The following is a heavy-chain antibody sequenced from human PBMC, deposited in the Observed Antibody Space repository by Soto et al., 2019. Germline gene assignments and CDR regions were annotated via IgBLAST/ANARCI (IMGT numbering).Heavy chain of an antibody. CDR1: GFTFSSYA. CDR3: AKDRGNYDILTGFYNWYFDL. D-gene: IGHD3-9*01. V-gene: IGHV3-23*01. Sequence: EVQLLESGGGLVQPGGSLRLSCAASGFTFSSYAMSWVRQAPGKGLEWVSTISGTGGSTYYADSVKGRFTISRDNSKITLYLQMISLRVEDTAVYYCAKDRGNYDILTGFYNWYFDLWGRGTLVTVSS. J-gene: IGHJ2*01. CDR2: ISGTGGST.